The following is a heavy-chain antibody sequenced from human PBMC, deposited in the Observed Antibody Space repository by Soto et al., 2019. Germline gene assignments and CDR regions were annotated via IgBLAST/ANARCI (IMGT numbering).Heavy chain of an antibody. CDR1: GYTFTSYG. CDR2: INAYNGNT. J-gene: IGHJ4*02. V-gene: IGHV1-18*01. Sequence: ASVKVSCKASGYTFTSYGIIWVRQAPGQGLEWMGWINAYNGNTNYAQNFQGRVTMTTDTFTSTAYMELRSLRAEDTAVYYCVRDMQLWRLDSWGQGTLVTVSS. D-gene: IGHD2-21*01. CDR3: VRDMQLWRLDS.